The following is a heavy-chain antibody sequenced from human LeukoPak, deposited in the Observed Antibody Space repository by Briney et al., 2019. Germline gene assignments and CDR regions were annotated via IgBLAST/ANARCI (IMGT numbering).Heavy chain of an antibody. CDR2: ISSSGSTI. CDR3: ARGDTDYGDYYFDY. V-gene: IGHV3-11*01. Sequence: GGSLRLSCAASGFTFSDYYMSWIGQAPGKGMEWVSYISSSGSTIYYADSVKGRFTISRDNAKNSLYLQMNSLRAEDTAVYYCARGDTDYGDYYFDYWVQGTLVTVSS. CDR1: GFTFSDYY. J-gene: IGHJ4*02. D-gene: IGHD4-17*01.